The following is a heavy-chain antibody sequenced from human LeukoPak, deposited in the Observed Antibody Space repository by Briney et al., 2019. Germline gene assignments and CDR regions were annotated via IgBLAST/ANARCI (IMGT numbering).Heavy chain of an antibody. CDR1: GFTFSSYG. J-gene: IGHJ4*02. Sequence: GGSLRLSCAASGFTFSSYGMHWVCQAPGKGLEWVAVISYDGSNKYYADSVKGRFTISRDNSKNTLYLQMNSLRAEDTAVYYCAKEPKYSSGWYPFNFDYWGQGTLVTVSS. D-gene: IGHD6-19*01. V-gene: IGHV3-30*18. CDR2: ISYDGSNK. CDR3: AKEPKYSSGWYPFNFDY.